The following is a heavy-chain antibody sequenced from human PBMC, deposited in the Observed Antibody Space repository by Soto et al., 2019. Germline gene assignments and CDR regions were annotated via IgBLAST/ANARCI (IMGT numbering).Heavy chain of an antibody. Sequence: SVKVSRKASVGTFSSYAISWVRQAPGQGLEWMGGIIPIFGTANYAQQFQGRVTITADEYTSTAYMELSSLRSEDTAVYYCVREDILTGYYNYWGQGTLVTVSS. CDR2: IIPIFGTA. V-gene: IGHV1-69*13. CDR1: VGTFSSYA. CDR3: VREDILTGYYNY. D-gene: IGHD3-9*01. J-gene: IGHJ4*02.